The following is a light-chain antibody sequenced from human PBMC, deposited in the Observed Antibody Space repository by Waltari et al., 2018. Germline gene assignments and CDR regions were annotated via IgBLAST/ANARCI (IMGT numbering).Light chain of an antibody. J-gene: IGLJ2*01. Sequence: QSALPQPRSVSGSPGQSVTISCTGTSSDVGGYDYVSWYQHHPGKAPKLMICDVTNRPSGVPDRFSGSKSGNTASLTISGLQAEDEADYYCCSYAGSYTHVVFGGGTKLTVL. CDR3: CSYAGSYTHVV. CDR2: DVT. CDR1: SSDVGGYDY. V-gene: IGLV2-11*01.